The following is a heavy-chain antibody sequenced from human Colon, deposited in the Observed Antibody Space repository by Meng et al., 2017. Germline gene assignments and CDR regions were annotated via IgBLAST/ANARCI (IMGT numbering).Heavy chain of an antibody. Sequence: QVRLGGSGGGLVKPGGSLRLSCATSAFTFSDYYMTWIRQAPGKGLEWLSYISGSGSSVYYADSVKGRITISRDNAKNSLYLQMNSLRAEDTAVYYCARGRYRSTHWGQGTLVTVSS. J-gene: IGHJ4*02. D-gene: IGHD2-2*02. CDR3: ARGRYRSTH. V-gene: IGHV3-11*01. CDR1: AFTFSDYY. CDR2: ISGSGSSV.